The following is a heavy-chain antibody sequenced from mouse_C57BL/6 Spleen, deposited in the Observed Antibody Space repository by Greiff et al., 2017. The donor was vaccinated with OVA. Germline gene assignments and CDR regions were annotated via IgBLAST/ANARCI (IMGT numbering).Heavy chain of an antibody. CDR2: INPSTGGT. V-gene: IGHV1-42*01. Sequence: LQQSGPELVKPGASVKISCKASGYSFTGYYMNWVKQSPEKSLEWIGEINPSTGGTTYNQKFKAKATLTVDKSSSTAYMQLKSLTSEDSAVYYCARRDSRGYFDYWGQGTTLTVSS. CDR1: GYSFTGYY. J-gene: IGHJ2*01. D-gene: IGHD3-2*01. CDR3: ARRDSRGYFDY.